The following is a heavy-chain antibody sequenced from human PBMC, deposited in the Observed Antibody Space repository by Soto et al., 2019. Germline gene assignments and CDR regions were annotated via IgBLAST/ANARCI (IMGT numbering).Heavy chain of an antibody. V-gene: IGHV4-59*08. D-gene: IGHD3-10*01. J-gene: IGHJ4*02. CDR1: GGSISSYY. CDR3: ARHYGGRILDY. CDR2: IYYSGST. Sequence: QVQLQESGPGLVKPSETLSLTCTVSGGSISSYYWSWIRQPPGKGLEWIGYIYYSGSTNYNPSLESRVTLSVDTCTNQLPLKLRHVPAAYTAVYYCARHYGGRILDYGGQGTLVTVSS.